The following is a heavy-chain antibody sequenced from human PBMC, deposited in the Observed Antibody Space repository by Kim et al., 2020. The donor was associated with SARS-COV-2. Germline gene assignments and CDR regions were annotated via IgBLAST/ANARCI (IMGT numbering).Heavy chain of an antibody. CDR3: ARGNYYDSSGYWFDP. Sequence: ASVKVSCKASGYTFTNYAMNWVRQAPGQGLEWRGWINTNTGNPMYAQGFTGRFVFSLDTSVTTVYLQISSLKAEDTAVYYCARGNYYDSSGYWFDPWGQGTLVTVSS. D-gene: IGHD3-22*01. CDR2: INTNTGNP. J-gene: IGHJ5*02. CDR1: GYTFTNYA. V-gene: IGHV7-4-1*02.